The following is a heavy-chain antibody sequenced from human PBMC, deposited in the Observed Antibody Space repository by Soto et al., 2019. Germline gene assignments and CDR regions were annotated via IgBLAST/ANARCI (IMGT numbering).Heavy chain of an antibody. J-gene: IGHJ6*03. CDR1: GFTFSSYW. D-gene: IGHD6-13*01. V-gene: IGHV3-7*03. CDR3: AREREQLVRNYYYYYMDV. CDR2: IKQDGSEK. Sequence: GGSLRLSCAASGFTFSSYWMSWVRQAPGKGLEWVANIKQDGSEKYYVDSVKGRFTIARDNAKNSLYLQMNSLRAEDTAVYYCAREREQLVRNYYYYYMDVGGKGTTVTVSS.